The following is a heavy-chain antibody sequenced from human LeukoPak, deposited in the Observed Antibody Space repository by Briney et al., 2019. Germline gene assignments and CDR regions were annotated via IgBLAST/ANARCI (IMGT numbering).Heavy chain of an antibody. J-gene: IGHJ3*02. CDR3: ARGQDAFDI. V-gene: IGHV3-21*01. CDR2: ISSSSSHI. CDR1: GFTFSSYS. Sequence: GGSLRLSCAASGFTFSSYSMNWVRQAPGKGLEWVSSISSSSSHIYYADSVKGRFTISRDNAKNSLYLQMNSLRAEDTAVYYCARGQDAFDIWGQGTMVTVSS.